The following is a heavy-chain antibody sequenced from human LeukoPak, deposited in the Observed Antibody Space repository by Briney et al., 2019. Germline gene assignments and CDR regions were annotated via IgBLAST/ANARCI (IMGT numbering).Heavy chain of an antibody. Sequence: PGGSLRLSCAASGFTFSSYAMSWVRQAPGKGLEWVSGISGSGGSTYHADSVKGRFTISRDNAKNTLYLQMNSLRAEDTAVYYCAKLATHSQTQGIFDYWGQGTLVTVSS. CDR1: GFTFSSYA. V-gene: IGHV3-23*01. J-gene: IGHJ4*02. D-gene: IGHD6-13*01. CDR2: ISGSGGST. CDR3: AKLATHSQTQGIFDY.